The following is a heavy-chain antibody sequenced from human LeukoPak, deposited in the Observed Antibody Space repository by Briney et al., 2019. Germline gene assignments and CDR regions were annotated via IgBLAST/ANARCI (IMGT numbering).Heavy chain of an antibody. V-gene: IGHV3-23*01. CDR2: IYDDNT. Sequence: GGSLRLSCIASRFTFSNYNMNWVRQAPGKGLEWVSTIYDDNTYYADSVKGRFAISTDNSKNTLYLQMNSLRVEDTAVYFCAARKVRGVWFYLDYWGQGTLVTVSS. D-gene: IGHD3-10*01. CDR1: RFTFSNYN. CDR3: AARKVRGVWFYLDY. J-gene: IGHJ4*02.